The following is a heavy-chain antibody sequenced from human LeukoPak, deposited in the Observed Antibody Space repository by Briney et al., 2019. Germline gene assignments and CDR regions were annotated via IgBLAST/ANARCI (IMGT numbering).Heavy chain of an antibody. CDR2: INHSGST. V-gene: IGHV4-34*01. Sequence: ALETLSLTCAVYGGSFSGNYWSWIRQPPGKGLEWIGEINHSGSTNYNPSLKSRVTISVDMSKNQFSLKLSSVTAADTAVYYCARCRGSSGYHSDYWGQGTLVTVSS. CDR3: ARCRGSSGYHSDY. J-gene: IGHJ4*02. CDR1: GGSFSGNY. D-gene: IGHD3-22*01.